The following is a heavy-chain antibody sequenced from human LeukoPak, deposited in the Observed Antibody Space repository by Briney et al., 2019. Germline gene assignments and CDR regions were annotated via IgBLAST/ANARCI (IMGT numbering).Heavy chain of an antibody. D-gene: IGHD2-15*01. CDR3: ARVGCSGGSCYGSFDY. CDR2: IKQDGSER. J-gene: IGHJ4*02. CDR1: GFTFSSYW. V-gene: IGHV3-7*01. Sequence: PGGSLRLSCAASGFTFSSYWMSWVRQAPGKGLEWVANIKQDGSERNYVDSVKGRFTISRDNAKNSLYLQMNSLRAEDTAVYYCARVGCSGGSCYGSFDYWGQGTLVTVSS.